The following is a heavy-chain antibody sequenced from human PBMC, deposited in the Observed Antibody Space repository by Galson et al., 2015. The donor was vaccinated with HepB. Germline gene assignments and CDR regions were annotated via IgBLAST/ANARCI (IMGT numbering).Heavy chain of an antibody. Sequence: SLRLSCAASGFTFSSYGMHWVRQAPDKGLEWVAVIWYDGSNKYYADSVKGRFTISRDNSKNTLYLQMNSLRAEDTAVYYCAREDSYCSGGSCYSALDYYYGMDVWGQGTTVTVSS. CDR2: IWYDGSNK. J-gene: IGHJ6*02. D-gene: IGHD2-15*01. CDR3: AREDSYCSGGSCYSALDYYYGMDV. V-gene: IGHV3-33*01. CDR1: GFTFSSYG.